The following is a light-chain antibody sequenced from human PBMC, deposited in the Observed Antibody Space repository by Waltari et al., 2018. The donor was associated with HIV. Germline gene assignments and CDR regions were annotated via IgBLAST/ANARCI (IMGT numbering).Light chain of an antibody. CDR2: DVN. J-gene: IGLJ2*01. V-gene: IGLV2-14*03. CDR3: SSYRSGGSVV. Sequence: QSALTQPASVSGSPGQSITISCTGTRSDIGGYHYVSWYQQHPDKAPKLIIFDVNNRPSGVSNRFSGSKSGNTASLTISGLQADDEAHYYCSSYRSGGSVVFAGGTKLTVL. CDR1: RSDIGGYHY.